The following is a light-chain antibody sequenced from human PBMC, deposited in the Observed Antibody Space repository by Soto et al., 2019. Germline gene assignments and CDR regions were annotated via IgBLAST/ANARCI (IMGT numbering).Light chain of an antibody. J-gene: IGKJ4*01. Sequence: TEIAQFPSTLSLPPGAGPTLSLRASQSVSSNLAWYQQKPGQPPRLLIYDISTRATGIPTRFSGSGSGTEFTLTISSLQSEDFAVYYCQQYNSWPLTFGGGTKVDIK. CDR3: QQYNSWPLT. CDR2: DIS. CDR1: QSVSSN. V-gene: IGKV3D-15*01.